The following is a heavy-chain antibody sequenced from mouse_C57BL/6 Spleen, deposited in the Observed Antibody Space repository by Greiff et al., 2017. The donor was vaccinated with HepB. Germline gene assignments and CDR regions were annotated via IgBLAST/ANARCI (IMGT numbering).Heavy chain of an antibody. D-gene: IGHD1-1*01. J-gene: IGHJ1*03. CDR1: GYSITSGYY. CDR2: ISYDGSN. V-gene: IGHV3-6*01. CDR3: ARVSYGSSYGYFDV. Sequence: DVQLQESGPGLVKPSQSLSLTCSVTGYSITSGYYWNWIRQFPGNKLEWMGYISYDGSNNYNPSLKNRISVTRYTSKNQFFLKLNSVTTVDTATYYCARVSYGSSYGYFDVWGTGTTVTVSS.